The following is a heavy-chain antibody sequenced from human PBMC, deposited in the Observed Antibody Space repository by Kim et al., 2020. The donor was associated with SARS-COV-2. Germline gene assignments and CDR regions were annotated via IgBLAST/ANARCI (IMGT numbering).Heavy chain of an antibody. V-gene: IGHV4-39*01. D-gene: IGHD1-26*01. CDR3: ARPGKVGAIDY. J-gene: IGHJ4*02. CDR2: T. Sequence: TNYNPSLKSRVTISVDTSKNQFSLKLSSVTAADTAVYYCARPGKVGAIDYWGQGTLVTVSS.